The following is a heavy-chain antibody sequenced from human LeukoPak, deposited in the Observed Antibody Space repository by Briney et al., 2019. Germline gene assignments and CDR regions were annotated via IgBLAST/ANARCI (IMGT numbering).Heavy chain of an antibody. Sequence: PSETLSLTCSVSGGSISSYYWSWIRQPPGKGLEWIGYIYYTGSTNYNPSLKSRVTISLDTSKNQFSLKLSSVTAADTAVYYCARETPYSSGPFDYWGQGTLVTVSS. CDR2: IYYTGST. CDR3: ARETPYSSGPFDY. J-gene: IGHJ4*02. V-gene: IGHV4-59*01. D-gene: IGHD6-19*01. CDR1: GGSISSYY.